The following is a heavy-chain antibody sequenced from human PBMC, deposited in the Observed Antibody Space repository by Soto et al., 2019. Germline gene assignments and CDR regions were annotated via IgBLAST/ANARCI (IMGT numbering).Heavy chain of an antibody. CDR3: ARSFGWYAIEY. D-gene: IGHD6-19*01. CDR1: GGSISSNYF. V-gene: IGHV4-4*02. J-gene: IGHJ4*02. Sequence: QVLLQESGPGLVQPSGTLSLSCAVSGGSISSNYFWGWVRQPPGKGLEWLGDISHSGSVNYNPSLKSRVTLSIDKSKNPFSLKLNPVTAADTAVYYCARSFGWYAIEYWGQGTLVIVSS. CDR2: ISHSGSV.